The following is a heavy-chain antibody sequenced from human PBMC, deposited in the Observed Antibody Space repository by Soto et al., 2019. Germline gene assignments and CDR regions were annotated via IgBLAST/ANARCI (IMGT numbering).Heavy chain of an antibody. CDR2: ISYSGTT. CDR1: GDSISSSNNY. Sequence: SETLSLTCTVSGDSISSSNNYWSWFRQPPGEGLEWIGFISYSGTTSYSPSLKSRLAISLDTSKNQFSLSLSSVTAADTAVYYCARGRGYSYGLDPWGQGTLVTVS. CDR3: ARGRGYSYGLDP. V-gene: IGHV4-30-4*01. J-gene: IGHJ5*02. D-gene: IGHD5-18*01.